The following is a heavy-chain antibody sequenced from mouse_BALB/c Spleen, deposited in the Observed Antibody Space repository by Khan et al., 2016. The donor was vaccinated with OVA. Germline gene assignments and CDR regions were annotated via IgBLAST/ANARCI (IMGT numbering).Heavy chain of an antibody. J-gene: IGHJ3*01. CDR1: GFSLTSYG. CDR2: IWGDGST. V-gene: IGHV2-3*01. Sequence: QVQLKESGPGLVAPSQSLSITCTVSGFSLTSYGVGWVRQPPGKGLELLGVIWGDGSTNYHSALISRLNINKDNSKSPVFLQLNSLQTDDTATDYCDLYYYGRAWIAYWGQGTLVTVSA. CDR3: DLYYYGRAWIAY. D-gene: IGHD1-1*01.